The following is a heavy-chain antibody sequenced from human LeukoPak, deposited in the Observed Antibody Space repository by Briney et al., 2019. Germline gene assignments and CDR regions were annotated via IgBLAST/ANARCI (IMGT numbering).Heavy chain of an antibody. V-gene: IGHV1-69*02. CDR2: IIPILGIA. CDR1: GGTFSSYT. J-gene: IGHJ5*02. Sequence: SVKVSCKASGGTFSSYTISWVRQAPGQWLEWMGRIIPILGIANYAQKFQGRVTITADKSTSTAYMELSSLRSEDTAVYYCALRGSYYGYNWFDPWGQGTLVTVSS. D-gene: IGHD1-26*01. CDR3: ALRGSYYGYNWFDP.